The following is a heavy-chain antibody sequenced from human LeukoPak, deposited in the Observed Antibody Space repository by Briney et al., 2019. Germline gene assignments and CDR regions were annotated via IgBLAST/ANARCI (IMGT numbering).Heavy chain of an antibody. D-gene: IGHD3-10*01. V-gene: IGHV4-30-4*08. Sequence: SETLSLTCTVSAGSMSGFYWSWIRQPPGKGLEWIGYIYYSGSTYYNPSLKSRVTISVDTSKNQFSLKLSSVTAADTAVYYCARDRGFGELLGAFDIWGQGTMVTVSS. CDR1: AGSMSGFY. J-gene: IGHJ3*02. CDR2: IYYSGST. CDR3: ARDRGFGELLGAFDI.